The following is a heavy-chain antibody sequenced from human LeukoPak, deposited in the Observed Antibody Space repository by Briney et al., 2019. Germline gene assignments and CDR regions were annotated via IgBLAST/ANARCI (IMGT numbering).Heavy chain of an antibody. CDR3: ARDNGLGATVGDY. J-gene: IGHJ4*02. D-gene: IGHD1-26*01. V-gene: IGHV1-2*06. Sequence: PRASVKVSCKASGSTFTDYYIHWLRQSPGQGRDWMGRINPNSGGTKYAQNFQGRVTMTRDTSISTAYMELSRLRSDDTAVYYCARDNGLGATVGDYWGQGTLVTVSS. CDR2: INPNSGGT. CDR1: GSTFTDYY.